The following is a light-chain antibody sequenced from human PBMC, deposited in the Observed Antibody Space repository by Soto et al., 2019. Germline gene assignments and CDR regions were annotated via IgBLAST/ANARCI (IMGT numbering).Light chain of an antibody. Sequence: EIEMTQYPCPLSLSPGERATLSCTARQNVSNNYLAWYQQKAGQAPMLLIDGASNRATGIPDRFRGRGSGTDFTLTISILEHEYVAVYYCQRYGNSGTVGQGTKVDIK. J-gene: IGKJ1*01. CDR1: QNVSNNY. CDR3: QRYGNSGT. V-gene: IGKV3-20*01. CDR2: GAS.